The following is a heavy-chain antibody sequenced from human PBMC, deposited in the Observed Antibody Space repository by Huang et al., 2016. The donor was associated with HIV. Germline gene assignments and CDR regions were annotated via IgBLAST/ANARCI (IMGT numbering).Heavy chain of an antibody. D-gene: IGHD3-10*01. CDR2: IGMSSSYI. Sequence: EVQLVESGGGLVKPGGSLRLSCAASGFTFSSYAMNWVRQAPGKGLWWVVSIGMSSSYIHYAESVKGRFTISRDDAKSSLFLQMNSLRAEDTAVYYCARPQGDKIRGIIRSYYYYYGMDVWGQGTTVTVSS. CDR3: ARPQGDKIRGIIRSYYYYYGMDV. V-gene: IGHV3-21*01. CDR1: GFTFSSYA. J-gene: IGHJ6*02.